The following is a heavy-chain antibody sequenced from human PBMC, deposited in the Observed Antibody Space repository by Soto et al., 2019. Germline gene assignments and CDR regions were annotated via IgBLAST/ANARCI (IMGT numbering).Heavy chain of an antibody. CDR1: SAPVSSTTYT. Sequence: PSETLSLTCTVSSAPVSSTTYTWGWIRQPPGKGLEWVASVYYGGRSYYNPTLNSRVTISVDTSKNQFSLKMTFVTAADTAVYYFARLGGHCSSSSCFGFYVMDVWGQGTTVTVSS. J-gene: IGHJ6*02. D-gene: IGHD2-2*01. CDR3: ARLGGHCSSSSCFGFYVMDV. V-gene: IGHV4-39*01. CDR2: VYYGGRS.